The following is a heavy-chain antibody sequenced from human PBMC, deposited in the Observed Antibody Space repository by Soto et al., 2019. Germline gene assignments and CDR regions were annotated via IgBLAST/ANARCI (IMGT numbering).Heavy chain of an antibody. D-gene: IGHD6-19*01. V-gene: IGHV1-8*01. CDR2: MNPSTGNT. J-gene: IGHJ5*02. CDR1: GYTFTSYD. Sequence: VASVKVSCKASGYTFTSYDIIWVRQATGQGLEWMGWMNPSTGNTDSAEKFQGRLTMTRNTSISTVYMELSSLSFEDTAVYYCARGRIKVAGGLDPWGQGTLVTVSS. CDR3: ARGRIKVAGGLDP.